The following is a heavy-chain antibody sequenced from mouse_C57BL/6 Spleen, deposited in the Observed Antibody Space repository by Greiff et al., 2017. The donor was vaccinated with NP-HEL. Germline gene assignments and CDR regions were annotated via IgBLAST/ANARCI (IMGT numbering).Heavy chain of an antibody. CDR1: GYTFTSYW. D-gene: IGHD2-13*01. J-gene: IGHJ4*01. CDR3: ASGRDVDYAMDY. V-gene: IGHV1-53*01. Sequence: QVQLQQPGTVLVKPGASVKLSCKASGYTFTSYWMHWVKQRPGQGLEWIGNINPSNGGTNYNEKFKSKFTLTVDKSSSTAYMQLSSLTSEDSAFFYSASGRDVDYAMDYWGQGNSVIVSS. CDR2: INPSNGGT.